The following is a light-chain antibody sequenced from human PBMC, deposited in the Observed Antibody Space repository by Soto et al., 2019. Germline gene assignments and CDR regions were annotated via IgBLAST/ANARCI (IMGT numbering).Light chain of an antibody. J-gene: IGLJ3*02. V-gene: IGLV3-9*01. CDR2: RDS. CDR1: NIGSKN. Sequence: SYERTQPLSVSVALGQTARITCGGNNIGSKNVHWYQQKPGQAPVLVIYRDSNRPSGIPERFSGSNSGNTATLTISRAQAGDEADSYCQVWDSSTARVFGGGTKLTVL. CDR3: QVWDSSTARV.